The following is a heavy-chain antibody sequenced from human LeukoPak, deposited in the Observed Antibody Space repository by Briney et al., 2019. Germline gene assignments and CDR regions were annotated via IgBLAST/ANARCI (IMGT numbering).Heavy chain of an antibody. CDR3: ARDREAYYDSSGYYLPADY. CDR1: GFTFSSYG. J-gene: IGHJ4*02. D-gene: IGHD3-22*01. V-gene: IGHV3-33*01. CDR2: IWYDGSNK. Sequence: PGGSLRLSCAASGFTFSSYGMYWVRQAPGKGLEWVAVIWYDGSNKYYADSVKGRFTISRDNSKNTLYLQMNSLRAEDTAVYYCARDREAYYDSSGYYLPADYWGQGTLVTVSS.